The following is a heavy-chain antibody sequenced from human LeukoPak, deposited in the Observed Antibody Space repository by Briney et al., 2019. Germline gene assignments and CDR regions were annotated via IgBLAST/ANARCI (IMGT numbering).Heavy chain of an antibody. Sequence: VASVKVSCKASGYTFTSYDINWVRQATGQGLEWMGWMNPNSGNTGYAQKFQGRVTMTRNTSISTAYMELSSLRSEDTAVYYCAMVSGSYSMIDYWGQGTLVTVSS. D-gene: IGHD1-26*01. V-gene: IGHV1-8*01. CDR1: GYTFTSYD. CDR2: MNPNSGNT. CDR3: AMVSGSYSMIDY. J-gene: IGHJ4*02.